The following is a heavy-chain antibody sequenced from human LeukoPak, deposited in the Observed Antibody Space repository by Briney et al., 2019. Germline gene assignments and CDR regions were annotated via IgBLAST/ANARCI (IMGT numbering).Heavy chain of an antibody. Sequence: AETLSLTCTVSGGSISSYYWSWIRQPPGKGLEWIGYIYYSGSTNYNPSLKSRATISVDTSKNQFSLKLSSVTAADTAVYYCARARIAVTGTGVNLDWFDPWGQGTLVTVSS. V-gene: IGHV4-59*08. CDR2: IYYSGST. J-gene: IGHJ5*02. CDR3: ARARIAVTGTGVNLDWFDP. D-gene: IGHD6-19*01. CDR1: GGSISSYY.